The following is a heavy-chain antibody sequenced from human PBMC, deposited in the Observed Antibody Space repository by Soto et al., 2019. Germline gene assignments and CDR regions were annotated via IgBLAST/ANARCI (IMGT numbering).Heavy chain of an antibody. CDR1: GGSISSGGYY. J-gene: IGHJ4*02. V-gene: IGHV4-31*02. D-gene: IGHD6-19*01. Sequence: LCGGSISSGGYYWSWIRQHPGKGLEWIGYIYYSGSTYYNPSLKSRVTISVDTSKNQFSLKLSSVTAADTAVYYCASSNSSGSYFDYWGQGTLVTVSS. CDR2: IYYSGST. CDR3: ASSNSSGSYFDY.